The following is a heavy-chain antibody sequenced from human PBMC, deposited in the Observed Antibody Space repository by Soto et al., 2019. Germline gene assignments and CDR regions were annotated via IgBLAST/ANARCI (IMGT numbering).Heavy chain of an antibody. CDR2: ISAISGRA. CDR1: GFTFTNCA. V-gene: IGHV3-23*01. Sequence: VQLLESGGGLVQPGGSLRLSCAASGFTFTNCAMHWVRQAPGKGLEWVSTISAISGRAYYADSVKGRFTISRDNSKNTLYLQINSLRAEDTAVYYCAKSVIATLDWFDPWGQGTLVTVSS. D-gene: IGHD3-3*02. CDR3: AKSVIATLDWFDP. J-gene: IGHJ5*02.